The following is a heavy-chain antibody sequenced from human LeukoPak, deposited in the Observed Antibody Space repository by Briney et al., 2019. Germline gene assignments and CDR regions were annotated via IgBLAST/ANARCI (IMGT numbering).Heavy chain of an antibody. V-gene: IGHV1-18*01. CDR2: ASAYHGNT. D-gene: IGHD6-19*01. CDR3: ARLDGGGSGWYRFGLDYYDGMDV. J-gene: IGHJ6*02. CDR1: GYTFTNYR. Sequence: ASVTVSRKASGYTFTNYRISWVRQAPGQGKEWMGWASAYHGNTNYAQKLQGRGTMTTDTSTSTAYMELRSLRSDDTAVYYCARLDGGGSGWYRFGLDYYDGMDVWGQGTTVTVSS.